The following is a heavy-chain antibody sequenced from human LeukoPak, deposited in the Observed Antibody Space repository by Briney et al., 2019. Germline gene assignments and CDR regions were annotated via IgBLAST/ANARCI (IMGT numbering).Heavy chain of an antibody. CDR1: GFRFSSYA. CDR3: ARDIDGYNPKSDY. D-gene: IGHD5-24*01. J-gene: IGHJ4*02. CDR2: ISTSSSYL. V-gene: IGHV3-21*01. Sequence: GGSLRLSCAAAGFRFSSYAMKWVRQAPGKGLEWVSSISTSSSYLYYADSVKGRFTISRDNAKNSMYLQMNSLRAADTAVYYCARDIDGYNPKSDYWGQGTLVTVSS.